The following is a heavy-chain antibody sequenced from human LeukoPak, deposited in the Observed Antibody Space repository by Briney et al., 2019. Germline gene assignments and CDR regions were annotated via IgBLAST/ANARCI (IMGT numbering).Heavy chain of an antibody. CDR2: IWYDGSNK. D-gene: IGHD3-10*01. J-gene: IGHJ4*02. V-gene: IGHV3-33*01. CDR1: GFTFSSYG. CDR3: AREEYYYGSGSPSTFDY. Sequence: PGRSLRLSCAASGFTFSSYGMHWVRQAPGKGLEWVAVIWYDGSNKYYADSVKGRFTISRDNSKNTLYLQMNSLRAEDTAVYYCAREEYYYGSGSPSTFDYWGQGTLVTVSS.